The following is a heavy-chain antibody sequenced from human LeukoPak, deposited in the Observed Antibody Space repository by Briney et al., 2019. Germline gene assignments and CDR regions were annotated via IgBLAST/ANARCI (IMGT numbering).Heavy chain of an antibody. CDR2: IWYDGSNK. V-gene: IGHV3-33*06. J-gene: IGHJ4*02. Sequence: GGSLRLSCAASGFTFGSYGMHWVRQAPGKGLEWVAVIWYDGSNKYYADSVKGRFTISRDNSKNTLYLQMNSLRAEDTALYYCAKDGTGCGGDCYSDYWGQGTLVTVSS. CDR1: GFTFGSYG. D-gene: IGHD2-21*02. CDR3: AKDGTGCGGDCYSDY.